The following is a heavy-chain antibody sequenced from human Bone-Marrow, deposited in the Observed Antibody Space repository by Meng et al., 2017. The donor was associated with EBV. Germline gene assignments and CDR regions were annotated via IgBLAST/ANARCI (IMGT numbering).Heavy chain of an antibody. Sequence: VQLVPSGAEVKKPGASVKVSCKGSGYTFSSFDINWVRHATGQGLEWMGWMCPDSGKTGYAEKFQGRVTLTRDTSINTAYLELSSLTSEDTAVYYCARNLYGDGMRDYWGQGTLVTVSS. CDR2: MCPDSGKT. D-gene: IGHD2-21*02. J-gene: IGHJ4*02. CDR3: ARNLYGDGMRDY. V-gene: IGHV1-8*01. CDR1: GYTFSSFD.